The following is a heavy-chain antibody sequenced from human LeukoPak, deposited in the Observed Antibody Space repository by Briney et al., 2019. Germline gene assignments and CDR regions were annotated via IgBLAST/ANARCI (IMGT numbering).Heavy chain of an antibody. V-gene: IGHV4-59*08. D-gene: IGHD1-26*01. J-gene: IGHJ4*02. CDR2: IYYSGST. Sequence: SETLSLTCTVSGGSISSYYWSWIRQPPGKGLEWIGYIYYSGSTNYNPSLKSRVTISVDTSKNQFSLKLSSVTAADTAVYYCARVVRIVGATFDYWGQGTLVTVSS. CDR3: ARVVRIVGATFDY. CDR1: GGSISSYY.